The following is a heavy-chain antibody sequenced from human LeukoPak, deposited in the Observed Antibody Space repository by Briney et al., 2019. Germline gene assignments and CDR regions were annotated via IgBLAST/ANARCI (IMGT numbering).Heavy chain of an antibody. CDR3: ATGGNGYSYGVFDY. Sequence: ASVKVSCKVSGYTLTELSMHWVRQAPGKGLEWMGGFDPEDGETIYAQKFQGRVTMTEDTSTDTAYMELSSLRSEDTAVYYCATGGNGYSYGVFDYWGQGTLVTVSS. V-gene: IGHV1-24*01. CDR1: GYTLTELS. D-gene: IGHD5-18*01. J-gene: IGHJ4*02. CDR2: FDPEDGET.